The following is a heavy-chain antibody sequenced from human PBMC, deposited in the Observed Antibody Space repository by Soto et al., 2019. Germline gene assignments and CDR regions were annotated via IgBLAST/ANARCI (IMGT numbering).Heavy chain of an antibody. CDR1: GGSISSRDYY. J-gene: IGHJ4*02. V-gene: IGHV4-31*03. D-gene: IGHD3-10*01. CDR2: LYYSGNT. Sequence: PSETLSLTCTISGGSISSRDYYWSWIRQHPGKGLEWIGYLYYSGNTNYNPSLESRVTISVDTSKNQFSLKLGSVTAADTAVYYCARSPENYYGSGSYFFDYWGQGTLVTVSS. CDR3: ARSPENYYGSGSYFFDY.